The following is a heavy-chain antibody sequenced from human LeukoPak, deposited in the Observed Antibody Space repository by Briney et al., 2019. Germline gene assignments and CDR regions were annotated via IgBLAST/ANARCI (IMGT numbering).Heavy chain of an antibody. CDR3: TRVRSYDFWSGYYYYYYHLDV. J-gene: IGHJ6*03. D-gene: IGHD3-3*01. CDR2: MYYSGST. CDR1: GGSISSYY. Sequence: SETLSLPCTVSGGSISSYYWSWIRQPPGKGLEWIGYMYYSGSTNYNPSLKSRVTISVDTSKNQFSLKLSSVTAADTAVYYCTRVRSYDFWSGYYYYYYHLDVWGKGTTVTVSS. V-gene: IGHV4-59*01.